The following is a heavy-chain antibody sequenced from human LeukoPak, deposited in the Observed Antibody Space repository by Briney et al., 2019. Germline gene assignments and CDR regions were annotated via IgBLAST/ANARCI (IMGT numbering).Heavy chain of an antibody. V-gene: IGHV1-18*01. Sequence: GASVKVSCKASGGTFSSYAISWVRQAPGQGLEWMGWISAYNGNTNYAQKLQGRVTMTRDTSISTAYMELSRLRSDDTAVYYCARGIAARRMDVWGKGTTVTVSS. CDR3: ARGIAARRMDV. CDR2: ISAYNGNT. J-gene: IGHJ6*04. D-gene: IGHD6-6*01. CDR1: GGTFSSYA.